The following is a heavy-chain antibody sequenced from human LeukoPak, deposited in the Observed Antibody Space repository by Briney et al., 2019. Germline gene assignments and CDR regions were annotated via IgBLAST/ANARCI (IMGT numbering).Heavy chain of an antibody. J-gene: IGHJ6*03. CDR1: GGSISSYY. CDR3: ARGGPPGYYYDYYMDV. CDR2: IYYSGST. Sequence: SETLSLTCTVSGGSISSYYWSWIRQPPGKGLEWIGYIYYSGSTNFNPSLKSRVTISVDTSKNQFSLKMSSVTAADTAVYFCARGGPPGYYYDYYMDVWGKGTTVTISS. V-gene: IGHV4-59*01.